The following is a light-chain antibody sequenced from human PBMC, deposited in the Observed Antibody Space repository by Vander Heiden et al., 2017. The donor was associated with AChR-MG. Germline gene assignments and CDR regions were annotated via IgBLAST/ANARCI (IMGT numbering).Light chain of an antibody. CDR2: DAS. CDR1: QSVSSY. CDR3: QQRSNLQT. V-gene: IGKV3-11*01. Sequence: EIVLTHSPATLSLSPGERATLSCRASQSVSSYLAWYQQKPGQAPRLLIYDASNRATGIPDRFSGSGSGTDFTLTISSLEPEDFAVYYWQQRSNLQTFGQRTKVEIK. J-gene: IGKJ1*01.